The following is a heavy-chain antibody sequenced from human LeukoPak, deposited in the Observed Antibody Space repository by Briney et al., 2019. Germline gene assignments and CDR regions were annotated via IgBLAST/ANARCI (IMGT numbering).Heavy chain of an antibody. V-gene: IGHV1-2*02. D-gene: IGHD3-22*01. Sequence: ASVKVSCKASGYTFTGYYMHWVRQAPGQGLEWMGWINPNSGGTNYAQKFQGRVTMTRATSISTAYMELGRLRSDDTAVYYCARESADYYDSSGYYYSVYYFDYWGQGTLVTVSS. J-gene: IGHJ4*02. CDR3: ARESADYYDSSGYYYSVYYFDY. CDR1: GYTFTGYY. CDR2: INPNSGGT.